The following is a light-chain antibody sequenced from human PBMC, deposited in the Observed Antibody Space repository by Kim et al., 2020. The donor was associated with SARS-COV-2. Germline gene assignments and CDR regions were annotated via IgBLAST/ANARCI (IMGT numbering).Light chain of an antibody. CDR3: QSYNRDNVI. V-gene: IGLV6-57*04. CDR1: SGSIDDNY. J-gene: IGLJ2*01. CDR2: EDD. Sequence: NFMLTQPNSVSEFPGKTVTISCTRSSGSIDDNYVQWYQQRPGGVPTTVIYEDDQRPSGVSDRFSGSIDNSSNSASLTISGLRTEDEADYYCQSYNRDNVIFGGGTQLTVL.